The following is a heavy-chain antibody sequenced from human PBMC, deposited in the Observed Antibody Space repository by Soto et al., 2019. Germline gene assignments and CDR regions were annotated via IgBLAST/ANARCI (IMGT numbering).Heavy chain of an antibody. D-gene: IGHD1-26*01. CDR2: ISGGGDNT. Sequence: GGSLRLSCAASGFTLSSYAISWVRQGPWKGLEWVSVISGGGDNTYYADSVKGRFTISGDNSKNTLYLQMNSLRAEDTAVYYCAKGPDRGTYLWDYWGQRTLVTVSS. J-gene: IGHJ4*02. CDR1: GFTLSSYA. CDR3: AKGPDRGTYLWDY. V-gene: IGHV3-23*01.